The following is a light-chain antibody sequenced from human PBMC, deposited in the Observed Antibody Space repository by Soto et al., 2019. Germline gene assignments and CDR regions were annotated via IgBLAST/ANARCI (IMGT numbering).Light chain of an antibody. CDR3: HQYNNWWT. J-gene: IGKJ1*01. Sequence: EIVMTQSPATQSVSPGERATLSCRASQSVSNNLAWYQKKPGQAPRLLIYGASTRATGIPARFSCSGSGTEFTLTISSLQSGDCAVYYGHQYNNWWTFGQGTKVEIK. V-gene: IGKV3-15*01. CDR2: GAS. CDR1: QSVSNN.